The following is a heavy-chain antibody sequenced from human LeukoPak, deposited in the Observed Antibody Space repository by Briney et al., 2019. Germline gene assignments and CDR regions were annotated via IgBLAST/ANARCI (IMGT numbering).Heavy chain of an antibody. CDR1: GFTFNNCA. J-gene: IGHJ4*02. D-gene: IGHD3-22*01. V-gene: IGHV3-23*01. CDR2: ISGSGGST. Sequence: GGSLRLSCAASGFTFNNCAMSWVRQAPGKGLEWVSAISGSGGSTYYADSVKGRYTISRDNSKNTLYLQMNSLRAEDTAVYYCAKDLGDIYYYDSSGYQFDYWGQGTLVTVSS. CDR3: AKDLGDIYYYDSSGYQFDY.